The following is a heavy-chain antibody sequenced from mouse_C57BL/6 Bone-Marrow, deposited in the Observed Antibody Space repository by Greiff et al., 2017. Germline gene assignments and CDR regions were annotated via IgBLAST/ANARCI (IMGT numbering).Heavy chain of an antibody. CDR2: IHPNSGST. CDR3: AELTGTGYYAMDY. CDR1: GYTFTSYW. J-gene: IGHJ4*01. V-gene: IGHV1-64*01. D-gene: IGHD4-1*01. Sequence: QVQLQQSGAELVKPGASVKLSCKASGYTFTSYWMHWVKQRPGQGLEWIGMIHPNSGSTNYNEKFKSKATLTVDKSSSTAYMQLSSLTSEDAAVYYCAELTGTGYYAMDYWGQGTSVTVSS.